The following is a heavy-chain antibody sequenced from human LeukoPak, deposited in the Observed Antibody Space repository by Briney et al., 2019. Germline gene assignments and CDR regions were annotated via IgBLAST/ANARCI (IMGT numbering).Heavy chain of an antibody. D-gene: IGHD6-6*01. CDR2: IYYSGNT. CDR3: ARGHSTSSPYFCNGMDV. V-gene: IGHV4-31*03. J-gene: IGHJ6*02. Sequence: SQTLSLTCTVAGGSISSGAYWWTWIRQDPVKGLGCIGYIYYSGNTYYNPSLRSRVNISVDTSKNQFSLNLRSVTAADTAVYFCARGHSTSSPYFCNGMDVWGQGTTVTVSS. CDR1: GGSISSGAYW.